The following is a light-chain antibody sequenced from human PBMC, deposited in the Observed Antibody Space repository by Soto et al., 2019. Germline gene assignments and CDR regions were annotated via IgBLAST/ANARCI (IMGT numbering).Light chain of an antibody. CDR3: QQTRRAPRT. V-gene: IGKV1-39*01. CDR1: QRISSF. Sequence: DIQMTQSPASLSASVGGKFAITCRASQRISSFLNWYQHKPGKDPTLLIYAAYNLQGGVPSRFSGSGSGTNFTLGISSLELEDFATYYCQQTRRAPRTFGPGTKLEIK. J-gene: IGKJ2*01. CDR2: AAY.